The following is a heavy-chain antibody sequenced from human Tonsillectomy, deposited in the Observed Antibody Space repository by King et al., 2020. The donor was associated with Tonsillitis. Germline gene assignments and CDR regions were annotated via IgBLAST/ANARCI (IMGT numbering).Heavy chain of an antibody. CDR2: ISYDGSNK. CDR1: GFTFSSYA. D-gene: IGHD4-17*01. Sequence: VQLVESGGGVVQPGRSLRLSCAASGFTFSSYAMHWVRQAPGKGLEWVAIISYDGSNKYYADSVKGRFTISRDNSKNTLYLQMNSLRADDTALYYCARDGNDDGDYGPFYYYYYMDVWGKGTTVTVSS. J-gene: IGHJ6*03. V-gene: IGHV3-30*01. CDR3: ARDGNDDGDYGPFYYYYYMDV.